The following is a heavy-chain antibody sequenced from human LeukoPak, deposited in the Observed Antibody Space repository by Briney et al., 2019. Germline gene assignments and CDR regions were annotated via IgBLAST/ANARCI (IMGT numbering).Heavy chain of an antibody. V-gene: IGHV3-64*01. D-gene: IGHD7-27*01. Sequence: SGGSLRLSCAASGFTFSSYAMHWVRQAPGKGLEYVSAISSNGGSTYYANSVKGRFTISRDNSKNTLYLQMGSLRAEDMAVYYCARDANWGSPLYYFDYWGQGTPVTVSS. CDR2: ISSNGGST. CDR1: GFTFSSYA. J-gene: IGHJ4*02. CDR3: ARDANWGSPLYYFDY.